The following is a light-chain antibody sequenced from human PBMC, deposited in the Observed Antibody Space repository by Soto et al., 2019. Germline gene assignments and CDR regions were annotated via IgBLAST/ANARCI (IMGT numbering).Light chain of an antibody. V-gene: IGKV3-20*01. J-gene: IGKJ4*01. CDR1: QSISNNY. CDR3: QHYASSPRI. CDR2: GAF. Sequence: EIVLTQSPGTLASSPGERATLSCRASQSISNNYLAWYQQKPGQAPRLLIYGAFNRVTGIPARFSGSGSGAYFTPTINRLAAEDFAVYYRQHYASSPRIFGGGTKVEIK.